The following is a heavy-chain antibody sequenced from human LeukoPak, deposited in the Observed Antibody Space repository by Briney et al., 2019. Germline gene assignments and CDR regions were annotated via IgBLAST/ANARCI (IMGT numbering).Heavy chain of an antibody. CDR2: IQYDGSNK. V-gene: IGHV3-30*02. CDR3: AKDSHSYCTGASCYSHGRGFDY. Sequence: PGGSLRFSCAASGFTFSNYGMHWVRQAPGKGLKWVAFIQYDGSNKDYEDSVKGRFTISRDNSRNTLYLKMNSLRAEDTAVYYCAKDSHSYCTGASCYSHGRGFDYWGQGILVTVSS. J-gene: IGHJ4*02. D-gene: IGHD2-15*01. CDR1: GFTFSNYG.